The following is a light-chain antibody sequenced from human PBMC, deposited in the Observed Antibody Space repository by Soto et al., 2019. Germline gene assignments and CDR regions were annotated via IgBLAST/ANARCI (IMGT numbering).Light chain of an antibody. CDR2: DVN. V-gene: IGLV2-14*01. J-gene: IGLJ1*01. CDR3: SSYTSSSTYV. CDR1: SSDVGGYNY. Sequence: QSALTQPASVSGSPGQSIAISCTGTSSDVGGYNYVSWYQQHPGKAPKLMVYDVNDRPSGVSERFSGSKSGNTASLTISGLQADDEADYYCSSYTSSSTYVFGTGTKLTVL.